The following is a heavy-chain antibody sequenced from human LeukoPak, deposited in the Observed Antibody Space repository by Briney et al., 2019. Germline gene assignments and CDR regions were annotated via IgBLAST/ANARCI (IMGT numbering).Heavy chain of an antibody. CDR2: IRSKAYGGTT. J-gene: IGHJ4*02. CDR1: GFTFGGYA. Sequence: GGSLRLSCTASGFTFGGYAMSWFRQAPGKGLEWVGFIRSKAYGGTTEYAASVKGRFTISRDDSKSIAYLQMNSLKTEDTAVYYCTRDRQLLKHWGQGTLVTVSS. CDR3: TRDRQLLKH. V-gene: IGHV3-49*03. D-gene: IGHD1-26*01.